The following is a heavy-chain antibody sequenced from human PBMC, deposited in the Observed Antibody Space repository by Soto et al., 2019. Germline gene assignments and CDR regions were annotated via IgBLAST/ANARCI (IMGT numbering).Heavy chain of an antibody. Sequence: SETLSLTCAVYGGSFSGYYWSWIRQPPGKGLEWIGEINHSGSTNYNPSLKSRVTISVDTSKNQFSLKLSSVTAADTAVYYCARGYYDFWSGYYPRTNYYMDVWGKGTTVTVSS. D-gene: IGHD3-3*01. CDR3: ARGYYDFWSGYYPRTNYYMDV. CDR1: GGSFSGYY. V-gene: IGHV4-34*01. J-gene: IGHJ6*03. CDR2: INHSGST.